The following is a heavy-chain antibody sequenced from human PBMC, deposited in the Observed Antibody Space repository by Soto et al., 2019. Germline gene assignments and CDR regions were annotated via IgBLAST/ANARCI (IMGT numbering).Heavy chain of an antibody. V-gene: IGHV1-18*01. CDR2: ISAYNGNT. J-gene: IGHJ4*02. D-gene: IGHD1-1*01. CDR3: AGGGTQIDY. Sequence: QVQLVQSGAEVKKPGASVKVSCKASGYTFTNFGISWVRQAPGQGLEWMGWISAYNGNTNYAQKFQGRVTMTTDTSTSTGYMDVRSVRFDYTAVDYCAGGGTQIDYWGQGTLVTVSS. CDR1: GYTFTNFG.